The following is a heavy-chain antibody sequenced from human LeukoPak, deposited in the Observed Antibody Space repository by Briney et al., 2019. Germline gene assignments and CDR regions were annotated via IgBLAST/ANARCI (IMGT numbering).Heavy chain of an antibody. CDR1: GLTFGNNW. Sequence: PGGSRRLACAASGLTFGNNWMPWVRQGPGKGLVWISRINSVGGGAIYADSVKGRFTVSRDNAKNTLYLQRNSLRAEGTAVYYCARDVPHKWFDTWGQGTLVTVSS. V-gene: IGHV3-74*01. J-gene: IGHJ5*02. CDR3: ARDVPHKWFDT. CDR2: INSVGGGA.